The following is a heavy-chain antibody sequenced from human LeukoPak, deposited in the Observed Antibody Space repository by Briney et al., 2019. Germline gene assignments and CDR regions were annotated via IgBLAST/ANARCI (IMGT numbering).Heavy chain of an antibody. CDR2: IYYSGST. D-gene: IGHD6-25*01. CDR1: GVSISTNYY. V-gene: IGHV4-39*01. J-gene: IGHJ6*02. Sequence: PSETLSLTCTVSGVSISTNYYWGWIRQPPGKGLEWIANIYYSGSTYYNPSLKSRVTVSVDTSKNQFSLKVTSVTAADTAVYYCSRAAAGQYYYHMDVWGQGTTVTVSS. CDR3: SRAAAGQYYYHMDV.